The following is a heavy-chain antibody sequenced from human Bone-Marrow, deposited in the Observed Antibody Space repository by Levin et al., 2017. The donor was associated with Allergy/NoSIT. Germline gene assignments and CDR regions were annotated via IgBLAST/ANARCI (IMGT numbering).Heavy chain of an antibody. J-gene: IGHJ5*02. V-gene: IGHV4-34*01. D-gene: IGHD3-10*01. CDR1: GGSFSGYY. CDR2: INHRGST. CDR3: ARDKYYGSGNTDWLDP. Sequence: SETLSLTCAVHGGSFSGYYWSWIRQPPGKGLEWIGEINHRGSTKSNPSLKSRVSISLDTSKNHFSLKLNSVTAADTAVYFCARDKYYGSGNTDWLDPWGQGTLVTVSS.